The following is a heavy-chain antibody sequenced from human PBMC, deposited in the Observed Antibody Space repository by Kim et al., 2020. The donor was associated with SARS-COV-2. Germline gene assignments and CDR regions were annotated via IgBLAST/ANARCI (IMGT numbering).Heavy chain of an antibody. CDR3: ASGGASDTYYYGSGSYYYGMDV. CDR2: IIPIFGTA. J-gene: IGHJ6*02. Sequence: SVKVSCKASGGTFSSYAISWVRQAPGQGLEWMGGIIPIFGTANYAQKFQGRVTITADESTSTAYMELSSLRSEDTAVYYCASGGASDTYYYGSGSYYYGMDVWGQGTTVTVSS. CDR1: GGTFSSYA. D-gene: IGHD3-10*01. V-gene: IGHV1-69*13.